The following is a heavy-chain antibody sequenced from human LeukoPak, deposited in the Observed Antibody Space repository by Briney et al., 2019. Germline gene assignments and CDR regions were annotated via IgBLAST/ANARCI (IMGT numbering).Heavy chain of an antibody. CDR1: GFTFSSYA. CDR2: ISGSGGST. CDR3: AKLGYDFWSGYYDYYYYYGMDV. V-gene: IGHV3-23*01. J-gene: IGHJ6*02. Sequence: GGSLRLSCAASGFTFSSYAMSWVRQAPGKGLEWVSAISGSGGSTYYADSVKGRFTISRDNSKNTLYLQMNSLRAEDTVVYHCAKLGYDFWSGYYDYYYYYGMDVWGQGTTVTVSS. D-gene: IGHD3-3*01.